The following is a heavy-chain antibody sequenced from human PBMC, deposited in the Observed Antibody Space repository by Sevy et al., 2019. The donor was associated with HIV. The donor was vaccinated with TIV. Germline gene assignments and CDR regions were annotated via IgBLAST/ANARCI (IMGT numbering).Heavy chain of an antibody. CDR1: GFTFSNYD. J-gene: IGHJ4*02. Sequence: GGSLRLSCAASGFTFSNYDMHWVRQAPGKGLEWVAVISHDGNNKNYADSVKVRFTISRDDFKNTLYLQMSSLRPEDTAGYFCARLFSGGGDCYYLDYWGQGALVTVSS. CDR2: ISHDGNNK. CDR3: ARLFSGGGDCYYLDY. D-gene: IGHD2-21*02. V-gene: IGHV3-30-3*01.